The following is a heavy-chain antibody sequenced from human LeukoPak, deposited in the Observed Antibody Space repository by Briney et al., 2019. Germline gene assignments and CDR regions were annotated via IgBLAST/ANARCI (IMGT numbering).Heavy chain of an antibody. Sequence: GGSLRLSCAASGFTFSDYYMSWIRQAPGKGLEWVSSISSTSLYLYYAESLKGRFTISRDNAKNSLFLQMNSLRAEDTAVYYCARVSSGYDSALDYWGQGTLVTVSS. D-gene: IGHD5-12*01. J-gene: IGHJ4*02. CDR1: GFTFSDYY. V-gene: IGHV3-11*06. CDR2: ISSTSLYL. CDR3: ARVSSGYDSALDY.